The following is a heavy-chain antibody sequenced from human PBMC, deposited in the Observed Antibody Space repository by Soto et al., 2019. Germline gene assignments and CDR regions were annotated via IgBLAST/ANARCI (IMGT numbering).Heavy chain of an antibody. D-gene: IGHD3-22*01. CDR1: GYTFTSYG. J-gene: IGHJ4*02. Sequence: QVQLVQSGAEVKKPGASVKVSCKASGYTFTSYGINWVRQAPGQGLEWMGWISTYKGNINYAQKFQGRVTMTTDTSTSTAYMELRSLRSDDTAVYYCASGPVFEGSGYPFNYWGQGNLVTVSS. CDR2: ISTYKGNI. CDR3: ASGPVFEGSGYPFNY. V-gene: IGHV1-18*01.